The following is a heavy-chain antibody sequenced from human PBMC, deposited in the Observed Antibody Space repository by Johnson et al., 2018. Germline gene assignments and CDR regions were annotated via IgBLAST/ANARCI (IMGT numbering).Heavy chain of an antibody. Sequence: VQLVQSGAEVKKPGESLKISCKGSGYSFTSYWIGWVRQMPGKGLEWMGIIYPGDSDTRYSPSFQGQVTISADKSISTAYLQWSSLKASDTAMYYCAWFNTPVDTVMVDAFDIWGQGTMVTVSS. J-gene: IGHJ3*02. CDR2: IYPGDSDT. CDR3: AWFNTPVDTVMVDAFDI. D-gene: IGHD5-18*01. V-gene: IGHV5-51*01. CDR1: GYSFTSYW.